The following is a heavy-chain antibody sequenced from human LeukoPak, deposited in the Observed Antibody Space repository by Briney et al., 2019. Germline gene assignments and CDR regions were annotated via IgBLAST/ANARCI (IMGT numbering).Heavy chain of an antibody. Sequence: SETQSLTCAVSGGSLNNYHWSWIRQPPGKGLEWIGCIYHSGSTNYNPSLNSRVTMSVDTSKNQFSLRLSSVTAADTAVYYCASYYGSGTYSGYVDYWGQGTLVTV. CDR2: IYHSGST. CDR1: GGSLNNYH. CDR3: ASYYGSGTYSGYVDY. J-gene: IGHJ4*02. V-gene: IGHV4-59*01. D-gene: IGHD3-10*01.